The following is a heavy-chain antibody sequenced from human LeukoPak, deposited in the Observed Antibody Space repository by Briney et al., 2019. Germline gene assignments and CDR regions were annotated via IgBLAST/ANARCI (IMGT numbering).Heavy chain of an antibody. CDR2: IYYSGST. V-gene: IGHV4-59*01. Sequence: SETLSLTCAIYGGSFSGYSWTWIRQPPGKGLEWIGYIYYSGSTNYNPSLKSRVTISVDTSKNQFSLKLSSVTAADTAVYYCARSSIEDAFDIWGQGTMVTVSS. J-gene: IGHJ3*02. CDR3: ARSSIEDAFDI. CDR1: GGSFSGYS.